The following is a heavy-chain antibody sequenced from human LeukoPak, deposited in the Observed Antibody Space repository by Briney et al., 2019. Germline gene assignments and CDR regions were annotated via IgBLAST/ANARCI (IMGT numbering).Heavy chain of an antibody. J-gene: IGHJ4*02. CDR1: GFTFSSYA. Sequence: PGGSLRLSCAASGFTFSSYAMHWVRQAPGKGLEWVAVISYDGSNKYYADSVKGRFTISRDNSKNTLYLQMNSLRAEDTAVYYCARPPVHCSSTSCYFGYWGQGTLVTVSS. D-gene: IGHD2-2*01. V-gene: IGHV3-30-3*01. CDR2: ISYDGSNK. CDR3: ARPPVHCSSTSCYFGY.